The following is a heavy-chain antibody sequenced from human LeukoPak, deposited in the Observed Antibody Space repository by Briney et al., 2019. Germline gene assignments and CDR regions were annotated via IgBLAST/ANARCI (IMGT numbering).Heavy chain of an antibody. Sequence: PGGSLRLSCAASRFTLSNYGMHLVRQAPGKGLEWMALIRYDRNNEYYADSVKGRFTISGDISENTLYLQMNSLRSEDTAVYYCAKARGDGYNDAFDMWGPGTMVTVSS. CDR1: RFTLSNYG. CDR3: AKARGDGYNDAFDM. CDR2: IRYDRNNE. J-gene: IGHJ3*02. V-gene: IGHV3-30*02. D-gene: IGHD5-24*01.